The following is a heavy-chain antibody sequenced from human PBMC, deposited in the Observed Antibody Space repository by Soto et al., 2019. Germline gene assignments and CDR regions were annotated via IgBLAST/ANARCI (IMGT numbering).Heavy chain of an antibody. J-gene: IGHJ4*02. D-gene: IGHD5-18*01. CDR2: IWYDGSNK. CDR3: ARVDTAMFPSGVYYFDY. Sequence: PGGSLRLSCAASGFTFSSYGMHWVRQAPGKGLEWVAVIWYDGSNKYYADSVKGRFTISRDNSKNTLYLQMNSLRAEDTAVYYCARVDTAMFPSGVYYFDYWGQGTLVTVSS. CDR1: GFTFSSYG. V-gene: IGHV3-33*01.